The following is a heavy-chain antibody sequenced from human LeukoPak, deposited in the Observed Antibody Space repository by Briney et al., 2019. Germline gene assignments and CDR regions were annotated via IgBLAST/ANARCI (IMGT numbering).Heavy chain of an antibody. CDR1: GYTFTSYG. V-gene: IGHV1-18*01. Sequence: GASVKVSCKASGYTFTSYGISWVRQAPGQGLEWMGWISAYNGNTNYAQKLQGRVTMTTDTSTSTAYMELRSLRSDDTAVYYCARDPLERCFDWLLSYPSYYYGMDVWGQGTTVTVSS. J-gene: IGHJ6*02. CDR3: ARDPLERCFDWLLSYPSYYYGMDV. CDR2: ISAYNGNT. D-gene: IGHD3-9*01.